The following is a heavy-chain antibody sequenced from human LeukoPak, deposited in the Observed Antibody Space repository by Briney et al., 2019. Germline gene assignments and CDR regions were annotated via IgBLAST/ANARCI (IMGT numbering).Heavy chain of an antibody. Sequence: GESLRLSCATSGFTFSFYGMHWVRQAPGKGLEWVAFIQNDGSFKFYADSVQGRFSIPRDNSKNTLFLQMNSLRADDTAVYYCAKDNYGGNGALDYWGQGTLVTVSS. CDR3: AKDNYGGNGALDY. CDR1: GFTFSFYG. CDR2: IQNDGSFK. D-gene: IGHD4-23*01. J-gene: IGHJ4*02. V-gene: IGHV3-30*02.